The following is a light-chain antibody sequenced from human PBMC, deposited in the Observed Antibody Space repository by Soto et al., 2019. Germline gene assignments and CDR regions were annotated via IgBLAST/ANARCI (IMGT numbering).Light chain of an antibody. CDR2: GAS. CDR1: QSVSSN. J-gene: IGKJ1*01. CDR3: QHYNTWPRT. V-gene: IGKV3-15*01. Sequence: EIVMTQSPATLSVSPGERATLSCRASQSVSSNLAWYQQKPGQAPRLLIYGASTRAIGFPARFSGSGSGTEFPLTISSLQSEDFAVYYCQHYNTWPRTFGQGTKVEIK.